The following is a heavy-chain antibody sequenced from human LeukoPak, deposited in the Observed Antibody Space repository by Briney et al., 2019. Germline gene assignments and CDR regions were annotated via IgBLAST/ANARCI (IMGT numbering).Heavy chain of an antibody. D-gene: IGHD5-18*01. J-gene: IGHJ5*02. CDR3: AKGAGGFSYYNWFDP. V-gene: IGHV4-39*07. CDR2: IYYSGTT. Sequence: SETLSLTCTVSGGSISGSPYYWGWIRQPPGKGLEWIGSIYYSGTTHYNPSLESRVTISVDTSKNQFSLKLASVTAADTAIYYCAKGAGGFSYYNWFDPWGQGTLVTVSS. CDR1: GGSISGSPYY.